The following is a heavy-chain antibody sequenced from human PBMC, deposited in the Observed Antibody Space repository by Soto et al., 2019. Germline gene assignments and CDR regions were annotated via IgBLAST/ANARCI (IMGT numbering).Heavy chain of an antibody. CDR2: ISTYNGDA. CDR3: AEDTVLWPDD. J-gene: IGHJ4*02. V-gene: IGHV1-18*01. CDR1: GYTFTSFG. Sequence: ASVKVSCKASGYTFTSFGISWVRQAPGQGPEWMGWISTYNGDAKYAQKFQDRVTITKDIFTSTVYMELRSLRAEETAVYYCAEDTVLWPDDWGQGTLVPVSS. D-gene: IGHD3-10*01.